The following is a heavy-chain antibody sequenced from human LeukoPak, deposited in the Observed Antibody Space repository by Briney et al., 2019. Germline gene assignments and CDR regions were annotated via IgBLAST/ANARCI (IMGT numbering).Heavy chain of an antibody. CDR2: IYYSRST. Sequence: SETLSLTCTLSVGSIRIYYWSWIRQPPGKGLEWIRYIYYSRSTNYSTSLKSRVTISVDTSKNQFSLKLSSVTAADTAMYYCARGLSSTMVTGWGQGTLVTVSS. J-gene: IGHJ4*02. CDR1: VGSIRIYY. CDR3: ARGLSSTMVTG. D-gene: IGHD3-10*01. V-gene: IGHV4-59*01.